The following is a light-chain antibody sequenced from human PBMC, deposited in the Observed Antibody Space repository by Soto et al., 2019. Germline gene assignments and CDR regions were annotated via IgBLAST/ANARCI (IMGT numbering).Light chain of an antibody. V-gene: IGKV2-28*01. CDR3: MQALQTPIT. Sequence: DIVMTQSPLSLPVTPGEPASISCNASQSLLHSNGNNYVDWYLQKPGQSPHLLIFLGSNRASGVPDRFSGSGSATDFALKISRVEAEDVGVYYCMQALQTPITFGQGTRLEI. CDR2: LGS. CDR1: QSLLHSNGNNY. J-gene: IGKJ5*01.